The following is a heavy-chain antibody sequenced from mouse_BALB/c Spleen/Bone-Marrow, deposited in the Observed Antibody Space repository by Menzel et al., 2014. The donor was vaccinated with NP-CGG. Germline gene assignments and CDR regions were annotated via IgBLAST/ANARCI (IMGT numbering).Heavy chain of an antibody. CDR1: DYTFSSYW. J-gene: IGHJ4*01. Sequence: VQPQQSGAELMKPGASVKISCKATDYTFSSYWIEWVKQRPGHGLEWIGEILPGSGSTNYNEKFKGKATFTADTSSNTAYMQLSSLTSEDSAVYYCARGIDYYAMDYWGQGTSVTVSS. CDR3: ARGIDYYAMDY. CDR2: ILPGSGST. V-gene: IGHV1-9*01.